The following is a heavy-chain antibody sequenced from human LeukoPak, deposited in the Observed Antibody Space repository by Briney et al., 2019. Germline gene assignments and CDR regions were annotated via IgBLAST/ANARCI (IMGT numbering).Heavy chain of an antibody. CDR2: IHDSGST. CDR1: GGSISSGY. CDR3: ARGGGVVAAYDY. V-gene: IGHV4-59*01. D-gene: IGHD2-15*01. Sequence: PSETLSLTCIVSGGSISSGYWSWIRQPPGKGLEWIGLIHDSGSTKYNPSLKCRVTISIDTSKNQFSLKLSSVSAADTAVYYCARGGGVVAAYDYWGQGTLVTVSS. J-gene: IGHJ4*02.